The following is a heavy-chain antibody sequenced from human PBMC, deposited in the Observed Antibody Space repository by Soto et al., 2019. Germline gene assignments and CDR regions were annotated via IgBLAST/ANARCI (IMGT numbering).Heavy chain of an antibody. V-gene: IGHV3-48*02. J-gene: IGHJ4*02. CDR1: GFTFSSYS. CDR3: ARGTYYYDSSGYYLPYYFDY. CDR2: ISSSSSTI. D-gene: IGHD3-22*01. Sequence: GGSLRLSCAASGFTFSSYSMNWVRQAPGKGLEWVSYISSSSSTIYYADSVKGRFTISRDNAKNSLYLQMNSLREEDTAVYYCARGTYYYDSSGYYLPYYFDYWGQGTLVTVSS.